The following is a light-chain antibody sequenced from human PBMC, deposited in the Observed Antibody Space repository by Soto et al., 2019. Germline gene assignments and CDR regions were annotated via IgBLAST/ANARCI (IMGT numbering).Light chain of an antibody. CDR2: DAS. CDR3: QQYNNWPYT. CDR1: QSVGRN. J-gene: IGKJ2*01. V-gene: IGKV3-15*01. Sequence: EIVMTQSPATLAVSPGERVTLSCRASQSVGRNLAWYQQKLGQAPRLLIYDASPRATTIPARFSGSGSETEFTLTIRSLQSEDLAVYYCQQYNNWPYTFGQGTKVDIK.